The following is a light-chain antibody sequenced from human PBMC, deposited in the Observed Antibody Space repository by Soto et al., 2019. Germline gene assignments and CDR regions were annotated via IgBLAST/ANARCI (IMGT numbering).Light chain of an antibody. J-gene: IGKJ1*01. CDR3: QQFNTSPWT. CDR2: KSS. Sequence: AVRRPPSPSSFSAATGDRVPITCRASQGISSYLAWYQQKPGRAPKLLIYKSSILESGVPSRFSGSGSGTEFTLTISSLQPDDFATYYCQQFNTSPWTFGQGTNVDIK. CDR1: QGISSY. V-gene: IGKV1-8*01.